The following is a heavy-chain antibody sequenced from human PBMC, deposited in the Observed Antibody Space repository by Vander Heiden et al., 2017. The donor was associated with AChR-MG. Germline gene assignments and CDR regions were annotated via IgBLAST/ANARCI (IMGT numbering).Heavy chain of an antibody. CDR3: ARDPYYYHYGMDV. V-gene: IGHV3-48*02. Sequence: DVQLVESGGGVVQPGGSLRLSCAASGFTFSTFSMCWVRQSPVKGLEWVSYISSTSNTIDYADSVRGRFTVSRDNAKNSLFLEMNGLRDEDTAVYYCARDPYYYHYGMDVWGQGTTVTVSS. J-gene: IGHJ6*02. CDR2: ISSTSNTI. CDR1: GFTFSTFS.